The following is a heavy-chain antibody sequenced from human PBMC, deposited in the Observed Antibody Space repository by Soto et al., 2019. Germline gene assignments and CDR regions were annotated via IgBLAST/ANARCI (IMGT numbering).Heavy chain of an antibody. CDR1: GFAFSTYA. V-gene: IGHV3-30-3*01. D-gene: IGHD3-16*01. CDR2: ISYDGSNK. J-gene: IGHJ4*02. Sequence: GGSLRLSCAASGFAFSTYAIHWVRQAPGKGLEWVAVISYDGSNKYYADSVKGRFTISRDNSKNTLYLQLNSLRVEDTAVYYWARDGSGGSRLGEKSLYFDHGGQGTLVPVSS. CDR3: ARDGSGGSRLGEKSLYFDH.